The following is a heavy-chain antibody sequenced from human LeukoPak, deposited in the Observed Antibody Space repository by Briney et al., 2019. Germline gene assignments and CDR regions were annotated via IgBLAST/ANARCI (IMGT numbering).Heavy chain of an antibody. CDR2: INPNSGGT. Sequence: ASVKVSCKASGYTFTGYYMHWVRQAPGQGLEWMGWINPNSGGTNYAQKFQGRVSMTRDTSTNAVYMELSSLRSEDTAVYYCVRGGYDFSSGYYPSRWGQGTLVTVSS. V-gene: IGHV1-2*02. CDR1: GYTFTGYY. CDR3: VRGGYDFSSGYYPSR. J-gene: IGHJ4*02. D-gene: IGHD3-3*01.